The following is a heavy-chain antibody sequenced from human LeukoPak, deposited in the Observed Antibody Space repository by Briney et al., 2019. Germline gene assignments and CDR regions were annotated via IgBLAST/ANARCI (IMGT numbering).Heavy chain of an antibody. Sequence: SETLSLTCTVSGGSISSYYWSWIRQPPGKGLEWIGYIYYSGSTNYNPSLKSRVTISVDTSKNQFSLKLSSVTAADTAVYYCARGLKSTTVTTGSPFDYWGQGTLVTVSS. J-gene: IGHJ4*02. CDR1: GGSISSYY. CDR3: ARGLKSTTVTTGSPFDY. V-gene: IGHV4-59*12. CDR2: IYYSGST. D-gene: IGHD4-17*01.